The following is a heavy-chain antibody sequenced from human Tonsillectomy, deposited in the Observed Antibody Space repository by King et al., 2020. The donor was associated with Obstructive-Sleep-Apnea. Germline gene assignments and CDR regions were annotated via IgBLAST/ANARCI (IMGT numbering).Heavy chain of an antibody. CDR3: ARVFGGAHYGMDV. CDR1: GFTFSDHY. CDR2: IRKKVNSYTT. J-gene: IGHJ6*01. V-gene: IGHV3-72*01. D-gene: IGHD3-16*01. Sequence: VQLVESGGGLVQPGGSLTLSCVASGFTFSDHYMDWLRQAPGKGLEWVGRIRKKVNSYTTEYAASVKGRFIISRDDSQRSPYMQMKSLKSDDTATYHCARVFGGAHYGMDVWRQGTSVTVSS.